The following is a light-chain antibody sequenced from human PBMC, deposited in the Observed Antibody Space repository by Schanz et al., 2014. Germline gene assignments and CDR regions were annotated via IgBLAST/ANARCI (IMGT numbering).Light chain of an antibody. Sequence: IVLTQSPGTLSLSPGERATLSCKASQSVNGRFLAWYQQKPGQAPRLLIYNASKRATGIPDRFSGSGSGTDFSLTISRLEPEDFAVYFCQQFGASPFTFGAGSKVEIK. CDR1: QSVNGRF. CDR2: NAS. J-gene: IGKJ4*01. V-gene: IGKV3-20*01. CDR3: QQFGASPFT.